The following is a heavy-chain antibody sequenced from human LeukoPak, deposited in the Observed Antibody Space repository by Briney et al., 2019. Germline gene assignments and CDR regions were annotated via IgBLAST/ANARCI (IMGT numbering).Heavy chain of an antibody. Sequence: SETLSLTCAVYGGSFSGYYWSWIRQPPGKGLEWIGEINHSGSTNYNPSLKSRVTISVDTSKNQFSLKLSSVTAADTAVYYRARAPGYCSGGSCSYYYGMDVWGQGTTVTVSS. CDR1: GGSFSGYY. D-gene: IGHD2-15*01. J-gene: IGHJ6*02. CDR3: ARAPGYCSGGSCSYYYGMDV. CDR2: INHSGST. V-gene: IGHV4-34*01.